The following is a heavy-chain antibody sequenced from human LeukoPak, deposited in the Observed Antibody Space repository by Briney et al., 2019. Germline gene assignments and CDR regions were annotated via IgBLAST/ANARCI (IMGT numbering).Heavy chain of an antibody. Sequence: PSETLSLTSIVSGYSISSDYYWGWIRQPPGKGLEWIGNIYHSGSTYYNPSLRSRVTISIDTSKNQFSLKLSSVTAADTAVYYCARDRGYPRPIDIWGQGTMVTVSS. CDR2: IYHSGST. V-gene: IGHV4-38-2*02. J-gene: IGHJ3*02. CDR1: GYSISSDYY. D-gene: IGHD3-10*01. CDR3: ARDRGYPRPIDI.